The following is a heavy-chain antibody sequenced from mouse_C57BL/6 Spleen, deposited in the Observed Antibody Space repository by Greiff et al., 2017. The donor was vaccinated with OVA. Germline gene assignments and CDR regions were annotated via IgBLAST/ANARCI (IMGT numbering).Heavy chain of an antibody. D-gene: IGHD2-5*01. CDR1: GFSLTSYG. Sequence: QVQLQQSGPGLVQPSQSLSITCTVSGFSLTSYGVHWVRQSPGKGLEWLGVIWSGGSTDYNAAFISRLSISKDNSKSQVFFKMNSLQADDTAIYYCARKGDSNYNWYFDVWGTGTTATVSS. J-gene: IGHJ1*03. CDR3: ARKGDSNYNWYFDV. CDR2: IWSGGST. V-gene: IGHV2-2*01.